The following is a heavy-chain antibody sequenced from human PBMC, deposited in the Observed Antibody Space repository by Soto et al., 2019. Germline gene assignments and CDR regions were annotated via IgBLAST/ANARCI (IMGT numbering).Heavy chain of an antibody. V-gene: IGHV1-3*01. J-gene: IGHJ4*02. D-gene: IGHD6-19*01. CDR2: INAGNGNT. CDR3: ARAVAVHADFAY. Sequence: PVKRLEWMGWINAGNGNTKYQQKFQARVTITRDTSAGAAYMELRSLSSEDTAVYSCARAVAVHADFAYWGQGTLVPVSS.